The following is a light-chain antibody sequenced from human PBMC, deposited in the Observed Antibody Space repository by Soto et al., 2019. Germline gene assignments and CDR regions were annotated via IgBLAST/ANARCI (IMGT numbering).Light chain of an antibody. V-gene: IGKV1-39*01. J-gene: IGKJ3*01. CDR1: QSIGRY. CDR3: QQTYSTIFI. CDR2: TTT. Sequence: DIQMTQSPSSLSASVGDRVTITCRASQSIGRYLNWYQQKPGKAPSLLISTTTTLQSEVPSRFSASGSGTDFTLTITSLQPEDFANYYCQQTYSTIFIFAHGTKVDIK.